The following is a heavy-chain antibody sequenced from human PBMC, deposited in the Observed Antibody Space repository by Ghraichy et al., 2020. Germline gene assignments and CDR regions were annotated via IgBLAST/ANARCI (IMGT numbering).Heavy chain of an antibody. V-gene: IGHV4-59*01. CDR2: IYYSVST. J-gene: IGHJ3*02. CDR3: ARSEWIQLWIGAFDI. D-gene: IGHD5-18*01. Sequence: WSGYIYYSVSTNSNPSLKSRVTISVDTSKNQFSLKLSSVTAADTAVYYCARSEWIQLWIGAFDIWGQ.